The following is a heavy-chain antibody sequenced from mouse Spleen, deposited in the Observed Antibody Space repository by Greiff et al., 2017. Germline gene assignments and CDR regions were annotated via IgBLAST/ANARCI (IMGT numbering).Heavy chain of an antibody. J-gene: IGHJ4*01. V-gene: IGHV5-17*01. Sequence: EVKLMESGGGLVKPGGSPKLSCAASGFTFSDYGMHWVRQAPEKGLEWVAYISSGSSTIYYADTVKGRFTISRDNAKNTLFLQMTSLRSEDTAMYFCATLDGYYVGAMDYWGQGTSVTVSS. D-gene: IGHD2-3*01. CDR3: ATLDGYYVGAMDY. CDR1: GFTFSDYG. CDR2: ISSGSSTI.